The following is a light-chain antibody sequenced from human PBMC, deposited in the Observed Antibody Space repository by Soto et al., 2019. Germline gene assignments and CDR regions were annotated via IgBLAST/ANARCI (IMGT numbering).Light chain of an antibody. J-gene: IGKJ2*01. V-gene: IGKV3-11*01. CDR2: DAS. CDR1: QSVSSH. CDR3: QQRGNDMYT. Sequence: EIVLTQSPATLSLSPGERVTTSCRASQSVSSHLAWYQQQPGQAPRLLIYDASNRATGIPARFSGSGSGTDFTLTISSLEPEDFAVYYCQQRGNDMYTFGQGTKLEIK.